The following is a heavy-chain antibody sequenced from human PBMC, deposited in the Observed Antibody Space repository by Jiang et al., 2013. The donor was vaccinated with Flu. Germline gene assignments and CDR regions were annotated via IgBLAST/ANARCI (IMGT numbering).Heavy chain of an antibody. CDR2: FDPEDGET. Sequence: GFDPEDGETIYAQKFQGRVTMTEDTSTDTAYMELSSLRSEDTAVYYCATDLARSPMITFGGVEATVDAFDIWGQGTMVTVSS. J-gene: IGHJ3*02. V-gene: IGHV1-24*01. CDR3: ATDLARSPMITFGGVEATVDAFDI. D-gene: IGHD3-16*01.